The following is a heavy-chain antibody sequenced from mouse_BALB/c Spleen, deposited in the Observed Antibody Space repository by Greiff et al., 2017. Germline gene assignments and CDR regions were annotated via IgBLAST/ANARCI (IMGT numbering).Heavy chain of an antibody. V-gene: IGHV5-6-5*01. D-gene: IGHD2-4*01. CDR2: ISSGGST. CDR3: ARTDDYDVLDY. J-gene: IGHJ4*01. Sequence: EVKVVESGGGLVKPGGSLKLSCAASGFTFSSYAMSWVRQTPEKRLEWVASISSGGSTYYPDSVKGRFTISRDNARNILYLQMSSLRSEDTAMYYCARTDDYDVLDYWGQGTSVTVSS. CDR1: GFTFSSYA.